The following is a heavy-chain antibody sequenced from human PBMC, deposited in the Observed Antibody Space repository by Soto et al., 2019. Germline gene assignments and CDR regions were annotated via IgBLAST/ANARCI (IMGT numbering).Heavy chain of an antibody. D-gene: IGHD5-12*01. V-gene: IGHV1-69*02. CDR1: GGTFSSYT. J-gene: IGHJ4*02. Sequence: QVQLVQSGAEVKKPGSSVKVSCKASGGTFSSYTISWVRQAPGQGLEWMGRIIPILGIANYAQKFQGRVTITANKSTSTAYMELSSLRSEDTAVYYCARGTRYSGYGYWGQGTLVTVSS. CDR3: ARGTRYSGYGY. CDR2: IIPILGIA.